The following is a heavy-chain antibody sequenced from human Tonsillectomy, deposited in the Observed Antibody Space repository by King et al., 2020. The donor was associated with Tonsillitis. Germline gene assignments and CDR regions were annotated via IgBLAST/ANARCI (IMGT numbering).Heavy chain of an antibody. J-gene: IGHJ4*02. CDR2: ISGFGGDT. V-gene: IGHV3-23*04. CDR1: GFTFSSYA. CDR3: ALPHGVSHSSASPGFDF. Sequence: VQLVESGGGLVQPGGSLRLSCAASGFTFSSYAMSWVRQGPGKGLEWVSGISGFGGDTYYADSVKGRFTISRDNSKNTLYLQMNSLRAEDTAVYYCALPHGVSHSSASPGFDFWDQGTLVTVSS. D-gene: IGHD3-22*01.